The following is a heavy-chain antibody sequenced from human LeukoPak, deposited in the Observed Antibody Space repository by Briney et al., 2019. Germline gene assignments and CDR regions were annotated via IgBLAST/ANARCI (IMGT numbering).Heavy chain of an antibody. CDR1: GFTFSTYD. V-gene: IGHV3-13*01. CDR3: ARDWLAGNPYHAFDL. J-gene: IGHJ3*01. CDR2: IGTAGDT. D-gene: IGHD3-22*01. Sequence: GGSLRLSCAASGFTFSTYDMHWVRQATGKGLEWVSGIGTAGDTYYPGSVKGRFSISRDNAKNSLHLQMNSLRAEDTAVYYCARDWLAGNPYHAFDLWGKGTMVTVSS.